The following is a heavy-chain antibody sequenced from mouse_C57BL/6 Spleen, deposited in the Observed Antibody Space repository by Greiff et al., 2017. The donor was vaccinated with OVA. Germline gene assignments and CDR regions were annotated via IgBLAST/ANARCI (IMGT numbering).Heavy chain of an antibody. CDR3: ARHYYGSPYWYFDV. CDR2: IYPGDGDT. Sequence: QVQLQQSGAELVKPGASVKISCKASGYAFSSYWMNWVKQRPGKGLEWIGQIYPGDGDTNYNGKFKGKATLTADKSSSTAYMQLSSLTSEDSAVYCCARHYYGSPYWYFDVWGTGTTVTVSS. D-gene: IGHD1-1*01. CDR1: GYAFSSYW. J-gene: IGHJ1*03. V-gene: IGHV1-80*01.